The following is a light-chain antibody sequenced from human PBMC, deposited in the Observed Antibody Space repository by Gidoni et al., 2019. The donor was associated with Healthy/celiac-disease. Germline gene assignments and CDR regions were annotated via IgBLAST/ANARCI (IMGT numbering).Light chain of an antibody. Sequence: EIVLTQSPGTLSLSPGERATLSCRASQSVSSSYLAWYQQKPGQAPRLPIYGASSRATGIPDRFSGSGSGTDFTLTISRLEPEVFAVYYCQQYGSSPPWTFGQGSKVEIK. CDR3: QQYGSSPPWT. CDR1: QSVSSSY. V-gene: IGKV3-20*01. CDR2: GAS. J-gene: IGKJ1*01.